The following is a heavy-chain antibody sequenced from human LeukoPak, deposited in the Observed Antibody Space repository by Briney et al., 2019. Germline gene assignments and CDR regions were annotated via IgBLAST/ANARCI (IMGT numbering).Heavy chain of an antibody. J-gene: IGHJ5*02. D-gene: IGHD3-3*01. CDR3: ARGPAYDFWSGYYSGLYFGP. CDR1: GYTFSNYC. CDR2: FNPTYDIP. Sequence: ASVKLSCKASGYTFSNYCMHWVRQAPGQGLEWMGIFNPTYDIPIYAQTFEGRVTMTRDMSTSTVYMELSTLRSDDTAVYYCARGPAYDFWSGYYSGLYFGPWGQGTLVTVSS. V-gene: IGHV1-46*01.